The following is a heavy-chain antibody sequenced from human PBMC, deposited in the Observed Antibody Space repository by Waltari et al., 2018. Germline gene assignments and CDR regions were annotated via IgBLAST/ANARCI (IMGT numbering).Heavy chain of an antibody. D-gene: IGHD3-3*01. CDR2: INPYSGGT. CDR3: ARGGPAIFGVLITKRFDY. Sequence: QVQLVQSGAEVKKPGASVKVSCKASGYTFTAYYMHWVRQAPGQGLEWMGLINPYSGGTNYTQKFQGRVTMTRDTSISTADMELSRLRSDDTAVYYCARGGPAIFGVLITKRFDYWGQGTLVTVSS. V-gene: IGHV1-2*06. J-gene: IGHJ4*02. CDR1: GYTFTAYY.